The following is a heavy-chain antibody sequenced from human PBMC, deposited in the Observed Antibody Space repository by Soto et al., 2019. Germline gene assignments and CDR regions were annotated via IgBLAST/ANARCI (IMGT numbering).Heavy chain of an antibody. CDR2: VTPILGTA. J-gene: IGHJ4*02. CDR1: GGSLRNSV. V-gene: IGHV1-69*01. Sequence: QVQLVQSGAEVKKPGSSVKVSCTASGGSLRNSVISWVRQAPAQRLEWMGGVTPILGTANYAQKFQGRVTMTADEAPSTAYMDLSSLSPDDTAVYYCARLGHPGHWGPGTLVIVSS. CDR3: ARLGHPGH.